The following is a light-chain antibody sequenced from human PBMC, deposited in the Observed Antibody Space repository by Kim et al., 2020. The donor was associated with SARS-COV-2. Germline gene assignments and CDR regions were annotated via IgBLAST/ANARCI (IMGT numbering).Light chain of an antibody. Sequence: GRAVTIPCPGTSSDVGRYNFVSWYQQQPGKGPKLMIYDVNKRPSGISTRFSGSKSGNTASLTISGLQSEDEADYYCSSYAVTSSYVFGTGTKVTVL. CDR2: DVN. CDR3: SSYAVTSSYV. CDR1: SSDVGRYNF. V-gene: IGLV2-14*03. J-gene: IGLJ1*01.